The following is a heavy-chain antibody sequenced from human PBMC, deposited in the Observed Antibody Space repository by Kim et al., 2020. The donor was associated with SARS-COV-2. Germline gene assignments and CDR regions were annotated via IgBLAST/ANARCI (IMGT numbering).Heavy chain of an antibody. CDR1: GGSISSYY. J-gene: IGHJ4*02. CDR2: IYYSGST. Sequence: SETLSLTCTVSGGSISSYYWSWIRQPPGKGLEWIGYIYYSGSTNYNPSLKSRVTISVDTSKNQFSLKLSSVTAADTAVYYCARDRGVTYYYDSSGYYYGDRSPLDYWGQGTLVTVSS. CDR3: ARDRGVTYYYDSSGYYYGDRSPLDY. D-gene: IGHD3-22*01. V-gene: IGHV4-59*01.